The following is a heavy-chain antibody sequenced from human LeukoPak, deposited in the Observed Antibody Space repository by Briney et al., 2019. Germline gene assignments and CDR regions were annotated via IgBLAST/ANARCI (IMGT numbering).Heavy chain of an antibody. J-gene: IGHJ4*02. V-gene: IGHV4-34*01. Sequence: PSETLSLTCAVYGGSFSGYYWSWIRQPPGKGLEWIGEINHSGSTNYNPSLKSRVTISVDTSKNQFSLKLSSVTAADTAVYYCARDRKYYYDSSPYFDHWGQGTLVTVSS. CDR2: INHSGST. CDR1: GGSFSGYY. D-gene: IGHD3-22*01. CDR3: ARDRKYYYDSSPYFDH.